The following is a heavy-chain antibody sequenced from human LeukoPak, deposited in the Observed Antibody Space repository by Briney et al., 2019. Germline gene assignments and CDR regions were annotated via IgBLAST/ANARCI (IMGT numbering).Heavy chain of an antibody. Sequence: SETLSLTCTVSGGSISSYYWSWIRQPPGKGLEWIGRIYTSGSTNYNPSLKSRVTMSVDTSKNQFSLKLSSVTAADTAVYYCARGRRIAAAGRDFDYWGQGTLVTVSS. D-gene: IGHD6-13*01. CDR1: GGSISSYY. V-gene: IGHV4-4*07. CDR3: ARGRRIAAAGRDFDY. CDR2: IYTSGST. J-gene: IGHJ4*02.